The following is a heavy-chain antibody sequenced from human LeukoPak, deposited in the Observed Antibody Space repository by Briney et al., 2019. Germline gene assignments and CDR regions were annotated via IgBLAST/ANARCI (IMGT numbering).Heavy chain of an antibody. CDR3: ARVSRGYDILY. D-gene: IGHD3-9*01. Sequence: SETLSLTCTVSNYSITSGYYWGWIGQPPGKGLEWIGSIYHSGTTYYNPSLKSRVTISVDTSKNQFSLNLSSVTAADTAVYYCARVSRGYDILYWGQGTLVTVSS. CDR2: IYHSGTT. J-gene: IGHJ4*02. V-gene: IGHV4-38-2*02. CDR1: NYSITSGYY.